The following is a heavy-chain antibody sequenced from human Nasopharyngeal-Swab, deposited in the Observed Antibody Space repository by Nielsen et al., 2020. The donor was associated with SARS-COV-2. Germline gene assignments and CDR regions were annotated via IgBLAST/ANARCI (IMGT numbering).Heavy chain of an antibody. V-gene: IGHV4-61*02. CDR3: ARARYSYGFDY. CDR1: GGSISSGSYY. Sequence: SETLSLTCTVSGGSISSGSYYWSWIRQPAGKGLEWIGRIYTSGSTNYNPSLKSRVTISVDTSKNQFSLKLSSVTAADTAVYYCARARYSYGFDYWGRGTLVTVSS. CDR2: IYTSGST. J-gene: IGHJ4*02. D-gene: IGHD5-18*01.